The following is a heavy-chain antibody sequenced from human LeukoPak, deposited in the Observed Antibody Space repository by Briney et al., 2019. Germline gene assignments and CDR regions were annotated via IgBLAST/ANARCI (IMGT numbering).Heavy chain of an antibody. CDR1: GYTFTDYY. CDR2: INPNSGGT. V-gene: IGHV1-2*02. J-gene: IGHJ1*01. D-gene: IGHD3-22*01. CDR3: AREDYYDSSGYYKNKEYFQH. Sequence: ASGSVSCKASGYTFTDYYMHWARQAPAQGREGRGWINPNSGGTTYAQMFHGRVPMTRDTSISTAYMELGRLRSDDTAVYYCAREDYYDSSGYYKNKEYFQHWGQGTLVTVPS.